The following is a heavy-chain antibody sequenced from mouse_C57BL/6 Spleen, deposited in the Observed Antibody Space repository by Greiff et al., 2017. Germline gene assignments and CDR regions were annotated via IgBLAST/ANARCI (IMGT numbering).Heavy chain of an antibody. J-gene: IGHJ3*01. CDR3: ARRGTYYGSSPWFAY. V-gene: IGHV1-26*01. Sequence: EVQLQQSGPELVKPGASVKISCKASGYTFTDYYMNWVKQSHGKSLEWIGDINPNNGGTSYNQKFKGKATLTVDKSSSTAYMELRSLTSEDSAVYYCARRGTYYGSSPWFAYWGQGTLVTVSA. D-gene: IGHD1-1*01. CDR1: GYTFTDYY. CDR2: INPNNGGT.